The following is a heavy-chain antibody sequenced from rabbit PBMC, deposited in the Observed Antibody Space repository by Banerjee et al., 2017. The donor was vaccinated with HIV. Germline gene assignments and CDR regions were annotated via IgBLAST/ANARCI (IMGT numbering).Heavy chain of an antibody. D-gene: IGHD2-1*01. CDR2: IYAASGSA. CDR1: GFDFSYYY. CDR3: VRDGSYDDYGDYDL. V-gene: IGHV1S7*01. Sequence: QSLEESGGGLVQPGGSLTLSCKASGFDFSYYYMSWVRQAPGKGLEWIGIIYAASGSAYYASWVHGRFTISSDNAQNTVDLQMNSLAAADTATYFCVRDGSYDDYGDYDLWGQGTLVTVS. J-gene: IGHJ4*01.